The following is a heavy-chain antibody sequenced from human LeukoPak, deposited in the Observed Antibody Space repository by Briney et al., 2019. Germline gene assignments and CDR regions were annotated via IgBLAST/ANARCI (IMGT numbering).Heavy chain of an antibody. J-gene: IGHJ4*02. D-gene: IGHD3-16*02. CDR1: GGSIDSTNW. CDR2: IHHDGRI. V-gene: IGHV4/OR15-8*01. Sequence: LETLSLTCDVSGGSIDSTNWWNWVRPPPGKGLEWIGEIHHDGRINYNPSLKSRVTLSVDKSKNQFSLRLNSVTAADTAMYYCARSHDHLWGNYPDYWGQGTLVTVSS. CDR3: ARSHDHLWGNYPDY.